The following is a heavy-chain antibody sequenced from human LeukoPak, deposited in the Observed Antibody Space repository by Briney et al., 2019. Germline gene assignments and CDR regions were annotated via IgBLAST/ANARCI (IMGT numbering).Heavy chain of an antibody. Sequence: SETLSLTCTVSGGSISSYYWSWIRQPAGKGLEWIGRIYTSGSTNYNPSLKSRVTMSVDTSKNQFSLKLSSVTAADTAVYYCGNLFFEWLLKISRFGLWGQGTLVTGFS. J-gene: IGHJ1*01. D-gene: IGHD3-3*01. CDR2: IYTSGST. V-gene: IGHV4-4*07. CDR3: GNLFFEWLLKISRFGL. CDR1: GGSISSYY.